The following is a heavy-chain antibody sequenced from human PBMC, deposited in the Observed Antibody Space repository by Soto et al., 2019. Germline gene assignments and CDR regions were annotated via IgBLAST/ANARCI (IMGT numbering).Heavy chain of an antibody. CDR1: GFTFRNYD. CDR3: ARTDRDFYGLDV. V-gene: IGHV3-13*05. Sequence: EVQLVESGGGLVQPGGSLRLSCEASGFTFRNYDMHCVRQGTGKGLEWVSGISAAGDPDYADSVEGRFTISRENAQNSFFLQMNSLRVGYTAVYYCARTDRDFYGLDVWGQGTTVIVSS. J-gene: IGHJ6*02. CDR2: ISAAGDP.